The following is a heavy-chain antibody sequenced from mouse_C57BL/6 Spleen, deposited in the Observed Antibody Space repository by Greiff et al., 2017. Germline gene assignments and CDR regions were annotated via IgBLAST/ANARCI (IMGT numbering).Heavy chain of an antibody. J-gene: IGHJ4*01. Sequence: DVQLQESGPGLVKPSQSLSLTCSVTGYSITSGYYWNWIRQFPGNKLEWMGYISYDGSNNYNPSLKNRISITRDTSKNQFFLKLNSVTTEDTATYYCASDYSKPYAMDYWGQGTSVTVSS. CDR1: GYSITSGYY. CDR2: ISYDGSN. D-gene: IGHD2-5*01. CDR3: ASDYSKPYAMDY. V-gene: IGHV3-6*01.